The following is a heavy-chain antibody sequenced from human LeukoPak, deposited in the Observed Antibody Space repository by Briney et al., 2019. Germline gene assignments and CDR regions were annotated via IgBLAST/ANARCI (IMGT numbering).Heavy chain of an antibody. CDR1: GFTFSSYG. CDR3: AKARRWLTYFDY. V-gene: IGHV3-30*02. Sequence: GGSLRLSCAASGFTFSSYGMHWVRQAPGKGLEWVAFIRYDGSNKYYADSVKGRFTISRDNSKNTLYLQMNSLRAEDTAVYYCAKARRWLTYFDYWGQGTLVTVSS. D-gene: IGHD5-24*01. CDR2: IRYDGSNK. J-gene: IGHJ4*02.